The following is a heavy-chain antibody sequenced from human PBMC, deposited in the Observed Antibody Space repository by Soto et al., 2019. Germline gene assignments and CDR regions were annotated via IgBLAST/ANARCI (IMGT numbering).Heavy chain of an antibody. Sequence: EVQLLESGGGLVQPGGSLRLSCGASGFTFEYCAMNWVRQAPGKGLEWVSHIGGSGGSRYYADSVKGRFTISRDNSKNTVYLEINSLRAEDTAIYYCVKDAYASSLLRGSWDYWGHGTAVTVSS. CDR2: IGGSGGSR. CDR1: GFTFEYCA. J-gene: IGHJ4*01. V-gene: IGHV3-23*01. D-gene: IGHD1-26*01. CDR3: VKDAYASSLLRGSWDY.